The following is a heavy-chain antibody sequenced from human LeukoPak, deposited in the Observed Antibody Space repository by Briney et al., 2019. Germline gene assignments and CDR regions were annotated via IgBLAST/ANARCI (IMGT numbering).Heavy chain of an antibody. CDR1: GFTFSSYS. V-gene: IGHV3-21*01. D-gene: IGHD7-27*01. CDR2: IGSSSSYI. J-gene: IGHJ4*02. Sequence: GGSLRLSCAASGFTFSSYSMNWVRQAPGKGLEWVSSIGSSSSYIYYADSVKGRFTISRDNAKNSLYLQMNSLRAEDTAVYYCATETGDLSGVDYWGQGTLVTVSS. CDR3: ATETGDLSGVDY.